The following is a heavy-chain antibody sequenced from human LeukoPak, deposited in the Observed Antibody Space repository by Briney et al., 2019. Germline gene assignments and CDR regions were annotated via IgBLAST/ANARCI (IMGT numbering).Heavy chain of an antibody. J-gene: IGHJ6*04. D-gene: IGHD3-3*01. CDR2: ISSSSSTI. CDR1: GFTFSSYS. V-gene: IGHV3-48*01. CDR3: ARDYDFWSGMDV. Sequence: GGSLRLSCAASGFTFSSYSMNWVRQAPGKGLEWVSSISSSSSTIYYADSVKGRFTISRDNAKNSLYLQMNSLRAEDTAVYYCARDYDFWSGMDVWGKGTTVTVSS.